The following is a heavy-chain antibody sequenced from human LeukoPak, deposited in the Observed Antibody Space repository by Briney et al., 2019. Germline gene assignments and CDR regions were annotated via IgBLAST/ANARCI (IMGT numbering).Heavy chain of an antibody. V-gene: IGHV4-39*07. Sequence: SETLSLTCTVSGGSISSSSYYWGRIRQPPGKGLEWIGSIYYSGSTYYNPSLKSRVTISVDTSKNQFSLKLSSVTAADTAVYYCARVEVVVPNARYYYYGMDVWGQGTTVTVSS. CDR1: GGSISSSSYY. J-gene: IGHJ6*02. CDR2: IYYSGST. D-gene: IGHD3-22*01. CDR3: ARVEVVVPNARYYYYGMDV.